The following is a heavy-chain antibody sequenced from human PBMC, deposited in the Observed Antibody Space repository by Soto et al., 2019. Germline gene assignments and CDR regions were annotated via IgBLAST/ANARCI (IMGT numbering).Heavy chain of an antibody. Sequence: QVQLVQSGAEVKKPGSSVKVSCKASGGTFSSYAISWVRQAPGQGLEWMGGIIPIFGTANYAQKFQGRVTITADESTSTAYMELSSLRSEDTAVYYCAGEGGCSGGSCYPYNWFDPWGQGTLVTVSS. CDR2: IIPIFGTA. CDR3: AGEGGCSGGSCYPYNWFDP. V-gene: IGHV1-69*12. CDR1: GGTFSSYA. D-gene: IGHD2-15*01. J-gene: IGHJ5*02.